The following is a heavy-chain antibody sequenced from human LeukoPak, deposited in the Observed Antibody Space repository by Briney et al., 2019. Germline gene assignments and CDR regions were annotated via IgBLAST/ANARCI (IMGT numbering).Heavy chain of an antibody. J-gene: IGHJ4*02. CDR1: GGSISSYY. V-gene: IGHV4-59*08. Sequence: PSETLSLTCTVSGGSISSYYWSWIRQPPGKGLEWIGYIYYSGSTNYNPSLKSRVTISVDTSKNQFSLNLSSVTAADTAVYYCARQPLDCSGGSCYSGLFDSWGQGALVTVSS. CDR3: ARQPLDCSGGSCYSGLFDS. CDR2: IYYSGST. D-gene: IGHD2-15*01.